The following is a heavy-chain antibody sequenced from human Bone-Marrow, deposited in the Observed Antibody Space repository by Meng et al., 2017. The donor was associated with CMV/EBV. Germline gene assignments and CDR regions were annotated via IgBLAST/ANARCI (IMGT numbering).Heavy chain of an antibody. CDR3: ASQIVVVPAAMRDYYYGMDV. V-gene: IGHV1-8*01. D-gene: IGHD2-2*01. Sequence: ASVKVSCKASGHTFTSYDINWVRQATGQGLEWMGWMNPNSGNTGYAQKFQGRVTMTRNTSISTAYMELSSLRSEDTAVYYCASQIVVVPAAMRDYYYGMDVWGQGTTVTVSS. J-gene: IGHJ6*02. CDR2: MNPNSGNT. CDR1: GHTFTSYD.